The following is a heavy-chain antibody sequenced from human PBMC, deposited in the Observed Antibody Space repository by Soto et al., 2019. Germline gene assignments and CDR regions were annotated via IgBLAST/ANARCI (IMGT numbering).Heavy chain of an antibody. CDR2: ISWNSKNI. J-gene: IGHJ3*01. Sequence: EVQLLESGGGLVQPGRSLRVSCAASGFAFDDYAMHWVRQGPGQGLEWVSSISWNSKNIVYGDSVKGRFTISRDNAKNALYLQMDSLTAEDTALYYCVKDSVKFVTNDGFDVWGQGTLVTVSS. V-gene: IGHV3-9*01. D-gene: IGHD4-17*01. CDR1: GFAFDDYA. CDR3: VKDSVKFVTNDGFDV.